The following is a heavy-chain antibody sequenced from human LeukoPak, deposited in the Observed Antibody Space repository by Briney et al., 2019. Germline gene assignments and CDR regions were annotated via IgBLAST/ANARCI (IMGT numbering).Heavy chain of an antibody. J-gene: IGHJ4*02. CDR3: ARRGEETPPYYSDY. CDR1: GFRLSNYW. Sequence: GGPLRLSCAVSGFRLSNYWMTWVRQAPGKGLEWVANIKHDGSGPTYLASVKGRFTISRDNARNLLTLQASGLRVEDTAVYYCARRGEETPPYYSDYWGQGTLVTVSS. V-gene: IGHV3-7*01. CDR2: IKHDGSGP.